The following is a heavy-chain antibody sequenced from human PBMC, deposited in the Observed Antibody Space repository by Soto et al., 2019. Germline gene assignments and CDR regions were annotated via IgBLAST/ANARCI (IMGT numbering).Heavy chain of an antibody. J-gene: IGHJ4*02. D-gene: IGHD4-17*01. Sequence: SVKVSCKASGGTFSSYTISWVRQAPGQGLEWMGRIIPILGIANYAQKFQGRVTITADKSTSTAYMELSSLRSEDTAVYYCARGGSPNQYGDYFDYWGQGTMGTVSS. V-gene: IGHV1-69*02. CDR1: GGTFSSYT. CDR3: ARGGSPNQYGDYFDY. CDR2: IIPILGIA.